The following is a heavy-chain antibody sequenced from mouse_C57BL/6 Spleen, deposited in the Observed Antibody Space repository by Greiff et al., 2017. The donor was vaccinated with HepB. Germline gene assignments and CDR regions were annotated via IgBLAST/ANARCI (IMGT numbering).Heavy chain of an antibody. V-gene: IGHV5-17*01. CDR2: ISSGSSTI. CDR1: GFTFSDYG. J-gene: IGHJ4*01. CDR3: ARGGNYGGYAMDY. D-gene: IGHD2-1*01. Sequence: EVNVVESGGGLVKPGGSLKLSCAASGFTFSDYGMHWVRQAPEKGLEWVAYISSGSSTIYYADTVKGRFTISRDNAKNTLFLQMTSLRSEDTAMYYCARGGNYGGYAMDYWGQGTSVTVSS.